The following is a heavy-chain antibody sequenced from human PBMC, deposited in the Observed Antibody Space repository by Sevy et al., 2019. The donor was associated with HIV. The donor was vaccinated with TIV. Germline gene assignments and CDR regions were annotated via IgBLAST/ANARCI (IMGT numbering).Heavy chain of an antibody. V-gene: IGHV1-3*01. CDR3: ARGEFCSGSSCCAEFFDY. D-gene: IGHD2-15*01. J-gene: IGHJ4*02. CDR1: GYTFTNYA. CDR2: INVGNGNT. Sequence: ASVKVSCKASGYTFTNYAIHWVRQAPGQKLEWMGRINVGNGNTLSQKFQDRATFTRDTSASTACMQLSSLRSEDTAVYYCARGEFCSGSSCCAEFFDYWGQGALVTVSS.